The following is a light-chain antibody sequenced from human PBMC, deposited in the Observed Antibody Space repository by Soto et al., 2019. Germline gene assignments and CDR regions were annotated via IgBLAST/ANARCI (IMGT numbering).Light chain of an antibody. CDR3: QQYNTWTWT. J-gene: IGKJ1*01. Sequence: EIVLTQSPATLPMSPGGRVTLSCRASQSVGTNVAWFQQKPGQPLRLLMYGAATWASGIPVRFSGSGSGTDFTLTISSLQSEDFAIYYCQQYNTWTWTFGQGTKVDIK. CDR1: QSVGTN. V-gene: IGKV3-15*01. CDR2: GAA.